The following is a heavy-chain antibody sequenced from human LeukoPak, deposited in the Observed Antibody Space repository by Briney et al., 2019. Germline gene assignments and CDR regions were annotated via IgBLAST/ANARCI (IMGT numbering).Heavy chain of an antibody. CDR3: ARLSGNYGSGNYFIDY. J-gene: IGHJ4*02. CDR1: GFTFSSYS. D-gene: IGHD3-10*01. CDR2: ISSSSSTI. Sequence: EGSLRLSCAASGFTFSSYSMNWVRQAPGKGQEWVSYISSSSSTIYYADSVKGRFTISRDNAKNSLYLEMDSLRAEDTAVYYCARLSGNYGSGNYFIDYWGQGTLVTVSS. V-gene: IGHV3-48*04.